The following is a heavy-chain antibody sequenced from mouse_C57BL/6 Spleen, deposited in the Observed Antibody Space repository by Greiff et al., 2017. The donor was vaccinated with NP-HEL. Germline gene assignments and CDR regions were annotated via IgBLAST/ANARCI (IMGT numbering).Heavy chain of an antibody. CDR2: IYPGDGDT. D-gene: IGHD1-1*02. Sequence: VQLQQSGPELVKPGASVKVSCKASGYAFSSSWMNWVKQRPGKGLEWIGRIYPGDGDTNYNGKFKGKATLTADTSSSTAYMQLSSLTSEDSAVYFCASGGWDAMDYWGQGTSVTVAS. J-gene: IGHJ4*01. V-gene: IGHV1-82*01. CDR3: ASGGWDAMDY. CDR1: GYAFSSSW.